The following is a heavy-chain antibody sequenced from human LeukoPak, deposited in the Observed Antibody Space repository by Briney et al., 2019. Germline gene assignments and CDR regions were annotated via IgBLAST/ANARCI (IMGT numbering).Heavy chain of an antibody. D-gene: IGHD3-10*01. CDR1: GYTSTVYY. Sequence: ASVKVSCKVSGYTSTVYYMHWVQQAPGKGLEWMGLVDPEDVETIYAEKFQGRVTITADTSTDTAYMELSILRSEDTAVYYCATDPEVLAMVRGVIITQRGNWGQGTLVTVSS. CDR2: VDPEDVET. J-gene: IGHJ4*02. CDR3: ATDPEVLAMVRGVIITQRGN. V-gene: IGHV1-69-2*01.